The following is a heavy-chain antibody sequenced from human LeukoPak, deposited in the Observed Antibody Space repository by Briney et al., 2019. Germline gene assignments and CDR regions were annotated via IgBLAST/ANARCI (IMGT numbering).Heavy chain of an antibody. CDR1: GSTFSSYS. CDR3: AREGMYYYDSSGYYPSDY. D-gene: IGHD3-22*01. CDR2: IITRSSYT. Sequence: PGGSLKLSCEASGSTFSSYSMNWVRQDPGKGLEWVSSIITRSSYTTYADSVKGRFTISTDNAKNSPYLQMNSLRAEDTAVYYCAREGMYYYDSSGYYPSDYWGQGTLVTVSS. J-gene: IGHJ4*02. V-gene: IGHV3-21*01.